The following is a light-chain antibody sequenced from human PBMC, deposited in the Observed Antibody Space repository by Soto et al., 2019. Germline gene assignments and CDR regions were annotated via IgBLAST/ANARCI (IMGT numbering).Light chain of an antibody. CDR3: ISYTSSGTHV. V-gene: IGLV2-14*03. J-gene: IGLJ1*01. Sequence: QSALTQPASVSGSPGQSITISCTGTSSDVGLYNYVSWYRHLPGKAPELIIYDISNRPSGVSNRFSGSKSANTASLTISVLQAEDEAYYYCISYTSSGTHVFGSVTKLTVL. CDR1: SSDVGLYNY. CDR2: DIS.